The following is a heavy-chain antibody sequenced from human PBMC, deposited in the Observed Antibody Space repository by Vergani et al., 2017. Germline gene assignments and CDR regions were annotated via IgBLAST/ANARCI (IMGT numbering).Heavy chain of an antibody. CDR2: IDRTGRT. CDR3: GRDGMSPAEIDQKNAFHV. Sequence: QVQLQESGPRLVKPSETLYLIRSVPGYSISSGYFWGWIRQSPGKGLEWLGTIDRTGRTHLRPSLKSRLTLSVDTTKNQFSLRLTSATAAETAVYFCGRDGMSPAEIDQKNAFHVWGQGTRVSV. J-gene: IGHJ3*01. CDR1: GYSISSGYF. D-gene: IGHD1-14*01. V-gene: IGHV4-38-2*02.